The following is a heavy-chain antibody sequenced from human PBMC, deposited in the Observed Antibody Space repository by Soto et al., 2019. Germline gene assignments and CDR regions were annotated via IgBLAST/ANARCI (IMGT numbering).Heavy chain of an antibody. CDR3: ARGSSAWLWGH. CDR1: GFTFSSYS. J-gene: IGHJ4*02. V-gene: IGHV3-21*01. Sequence: LRLSCAASGFTFSSYSMNWVRQAPGKGLEWVSAINSSSSYIYYADSVKGRFTISRDNAEHTLFLQMNNLRADDTGIYYCARGSSAWLWGHWGQGTPVTVSS. D-gene: IGHD5-12*01. CDR2: INSSSSYI.